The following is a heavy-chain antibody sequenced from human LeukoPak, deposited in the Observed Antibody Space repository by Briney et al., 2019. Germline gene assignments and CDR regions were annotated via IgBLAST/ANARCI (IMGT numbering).Heavy chain of an antibody. CDR1: GGSINSYY. Sequence: SETLSLTCTVSGGSINSYYWTWIRQPPGKGLEWIGYIYNSGSTNYNPSLKSRVTISTDTSKKQFSLRVSSVAAADTAVYYCARRLRIEGGTRRGDALDMWGQGTMVTVSS. V-gene: IGHV4-59*08. CDR2: IYNSGST. J-gene: IGHJ3*02. D-gene: IGHD1-26*01. CDR3: ARRLRIEGGTRRGDALDM.